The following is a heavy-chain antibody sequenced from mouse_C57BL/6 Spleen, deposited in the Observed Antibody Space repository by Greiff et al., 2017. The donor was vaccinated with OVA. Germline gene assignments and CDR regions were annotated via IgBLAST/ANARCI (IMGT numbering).Heavy chain of an antibody. V-gene: IGHV1-55*01. J-gene: IGHJ1*03. CDR2: IYPGSGST. Sequence: QVQLQQPGAELVKPGASVKMSCKASGYTFTSYWITWVKQRPGQGLEWIGDIYPGSGSTNYNEKFKSKATLTLDTSSSTAYMQLSSLTSEDSAVYYCARNYDYDGYFDVGGTGTTVTVSS. D-gene: IGHD2-4*01. CDR1: GYTFTSYW. CDR3: ARNYDYDGYFDV.